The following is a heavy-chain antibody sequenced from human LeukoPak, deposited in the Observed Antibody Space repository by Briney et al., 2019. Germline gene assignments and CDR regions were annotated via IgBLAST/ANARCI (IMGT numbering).Heavy chain of an antibody. D-gene: IGHD3-10*01. J-gene: IGHJ4*02. V-gene: IGHV3-33*01. CDR2: IWYDDSNK. CDR1: GFTFSSYG. CDR3: VRRVIDYDFDY. Sequence: GGSLRLSCAASGFTFSSYGMHWVRQAPGKGLEWVAVIWYDDSNKYYADSVKGRFTISRDNSKNTLYLQMNSLRAEDTAVYYCVRRVIDYDFDYWGQGTLVTVSS.